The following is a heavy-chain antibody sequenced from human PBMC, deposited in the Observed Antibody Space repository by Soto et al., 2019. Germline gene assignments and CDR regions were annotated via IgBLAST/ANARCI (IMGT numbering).Heavy chain of an antibody. Sequence: SETLSLTCTVSGCSISSGGYYWSWIRQHPGKGLEWIGYIYYSGSTYYNPSLKNRVTISVDTSKNQFSLKLSSVTAADTAVYYCARARYSRGWYPDYWGQGTLVTVSS. D-gene: IGHD6-19*01. V-gene: IGHV4-31*03. J-gene: IGHJ4*02. CDR2: IYYSGST. CDR1: GCSISSGGYY. CDR3: ARARYSRGWYPDY.